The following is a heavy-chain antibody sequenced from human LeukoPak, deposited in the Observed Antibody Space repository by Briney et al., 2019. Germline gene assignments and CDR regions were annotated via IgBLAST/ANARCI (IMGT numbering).Heavy chain of an antibody. CDR1: GGTFSSYA. V-gene: IGHV1-69*13. J-gene: IGHJ5*02. CDR3: ARGVRGVQNWFDP. CDR2: IIPIFGTA. Sequence: GASVKVSCKASGGTFSSYAISWVRQAPGQGLEWMGGIIPIFGTANYAQKFQGRVTITADESTSTAYMELSSLRSEDTAAYYCARGVRGVQNWFDPWGQGTLVTVSS. D-gene: IGHD3-10*01.